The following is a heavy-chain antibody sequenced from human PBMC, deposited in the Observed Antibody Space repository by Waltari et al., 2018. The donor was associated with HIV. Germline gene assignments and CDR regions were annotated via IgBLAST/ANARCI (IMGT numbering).Heavy chain of an antibody. Sequence: QVQLQESGPGLVKPSETLLLTCTVSGGSISSHYWSWIRQPPGKGLECIGYIYNSGSTNYNPSLKSRVTIAVDTSKKQISLKLSSVTAADTAVYYCARDFPFSHYYGSGSYFGSDYWGQGTQVTVSS. V-gene: IGHV4-59*11. D-gene: IGHD3-10*01. J-gene: IGHJ4*02. CDR2: IYNSGST. CDR1: GGSISSHY. CDR3: ARDFPFSHYYGSGSYFGSDY.